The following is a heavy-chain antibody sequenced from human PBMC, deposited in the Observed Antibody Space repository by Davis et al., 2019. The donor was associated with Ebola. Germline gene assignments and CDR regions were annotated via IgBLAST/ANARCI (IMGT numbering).Heavy chain of an antibody. CDR1: GYGFGSYR. J-gene: IGHJ6*02. Sequence: GESLKISCHGSGYGFGSYRISWVRPLPGKGLEWMGIIYPGDSATRYSPSFQGQVTISADKSISTAYLQWSSLKASDTAMYYCARGYCSSTSCYTPDYGMDVWGQGTTVTVSS. CDR3: ARGYCSSTSCYTPDYGMDV. CDR2: IYPGDSAT. D-gene: IGHD2-2*02. V-gene: IGHV5-51*01.